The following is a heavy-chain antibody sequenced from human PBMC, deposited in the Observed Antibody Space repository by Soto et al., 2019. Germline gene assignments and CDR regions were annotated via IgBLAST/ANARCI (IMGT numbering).Heavy chain of an antibody. Sequence: EVQLVESGGGLVQPGGSLRLSCAASGFTFSNYEMNWVRQAPGKGLEWVSYISGSGSTMYYADSVKGRFTISRDNAKNSLYLQMNSLRAEDTDVYYCARVNFDSSGPNFDYWGQGTLVTVSS. CDR2: ISGSGSTM. CDR3: ARVNFDSSGPNFDY. V-gene: IGHV3-48*03. CDR1: GFTFSNYE. J-gene: IGHJ4*02. D-gene: IGHD6-19*01.